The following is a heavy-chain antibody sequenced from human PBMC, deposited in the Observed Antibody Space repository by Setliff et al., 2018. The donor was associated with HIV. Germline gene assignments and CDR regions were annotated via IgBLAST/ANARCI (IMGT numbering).Heavy chain of an antibody. J-gene: IGHJ5*02. D-gene: IGHD3-22*01. CDR1: GGSGSSADYY. CDR3: TRVRLLYSDSSPVWFDP. CDR2: LYHSGSA. V-gene: IGHV4-61*08. Sequence: SETLSLTCTVSGGSGSSADYYWAWIRQHPGRGLEWIGYLYHSGSANYNPSLKSRVTISGDTSKNQFSLKLSSVTAADTAIYYCTRVRLLYSDSSPVWFDPWGQGTLVTVSS.